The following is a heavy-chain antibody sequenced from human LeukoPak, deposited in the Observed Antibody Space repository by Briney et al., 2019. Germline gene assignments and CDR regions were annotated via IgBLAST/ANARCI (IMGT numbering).Heavy chain of an antibody. V-gene: IGHV3-21*01. Sequence: PGGSLRLSCAASGFTFSSYSMNWVRQAPGKGLEWVSSISSSSYIYYADSVKGRFTISRDNAKNSLYLQMNSLRAEDTAVYYCARDRYYDILTTAKEPFDYWGQGTLVTVSS. CDR3: ARDRYYDILTTAKEPFDY. D-gene: IGHD3-9*01. CDR1: GFTFSSYS. J-gene: IGHJ4*02. CDR2: ISSSSYI.